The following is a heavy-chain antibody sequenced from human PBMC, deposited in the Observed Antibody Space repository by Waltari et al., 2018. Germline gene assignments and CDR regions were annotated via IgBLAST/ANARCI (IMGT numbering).Heavy chain of an antibody. V-gene: IGHV4-34*01. D-gene: IGHD1-26*01. Sequence: QVQLQQWGAGLLKPSETLSLTCAVYGGSFSGYYWSWIRQPPGKGLGWIGEINHSGNTNYNPSLTSRVTITVDTAKNQCSRKLSSVTAADTAVYYCARGHSGIGRWGQGTLVTVSS. CDR1: GGSFSGYY. J-gene: IGHJ4*02. CDR2: INHSGNT. CDR3: ARGHSGIGR.